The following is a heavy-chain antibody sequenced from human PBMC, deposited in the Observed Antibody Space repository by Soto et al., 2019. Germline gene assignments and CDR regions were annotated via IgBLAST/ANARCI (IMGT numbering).Heavy chain of an antibody. J-gene: IGHJ3*02. CDR2: IFHTGGT. D-gene: IGHD2-15*01. Sequence: SETLSLTCAVSASSISSAYFWGWIRQPPGKGLEWIATIFHTGGTYYNPSLKSRVTISVDTSNNQFSLRLNSVTAADTALYFCARTWLAGGTPADGFDIWGQGTMATVSS. V-gene: IGHV4-38-2*01. CDR1: ASSISSAYF. CDR3: ARTWLAGGTPADGFDI.